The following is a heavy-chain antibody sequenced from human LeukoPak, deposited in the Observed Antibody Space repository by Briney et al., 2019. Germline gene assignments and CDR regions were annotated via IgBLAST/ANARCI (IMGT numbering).Heavy chain of an antibody. CDR2: IYHSGST. V-gene: IGHV4-38-2*01. J-gene: IGHJ1*01. CDR1: GYSISSGYY. D-gene: IGHD6-13*01. Sequence: SETLSLTCAVSGYSISSGYYWGWIRQPPGKGLEWIGSIYHSGSTYYSPSLKSRVTISVDTSKNQFSLKLSSVTAADTAVYYCARSYIAAAGDLQHWGQGTLVTVSS. CDR3: ARSYIAAAGDLQH.